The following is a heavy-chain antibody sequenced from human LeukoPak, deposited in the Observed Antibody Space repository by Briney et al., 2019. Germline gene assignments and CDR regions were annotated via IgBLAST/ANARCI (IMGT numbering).Heavy chain of an antibody. V-gene: IGHV3-48*02. D-gene: IGHD6-13*01. J-gene: IGHJ4*02. CDR1: GLTVSSYT. Sequence: GGSLRLSCAASGLTVSSYTMNWVRQVPGKGLEWVSYISSSSSTIYYADSVEGRFTISRDNAKNSLYLQMNSLRDEDTAVYYCVAGTPFDYWGQGTLVTVSS. CDR3: VAGTPFDY. CDR2: ISSSSSTI.